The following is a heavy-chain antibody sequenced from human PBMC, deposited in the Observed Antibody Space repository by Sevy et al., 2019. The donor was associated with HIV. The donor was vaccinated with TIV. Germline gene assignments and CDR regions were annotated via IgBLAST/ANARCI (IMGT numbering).Heavy chain of an antibody. J-gene: IGHJ4*02. CDR3: ARDPNCGGDCYFDY. Sequence: SETLSLTCAISGDSVSSNRAGWNWIRQSPSRGLEWLGRTYYRYRWYNYYAVSLKGRITINPDTAKNQFSLQLKSVTPEDTAVYYCARDPNCGGDCYFDYWGQGVLVTVSS. V-gene: IGHV6-1*01. D-gene: IGHD2-21*01. CDR2: TYYRYRWYN. CDR1: GDSVSSNRAG.